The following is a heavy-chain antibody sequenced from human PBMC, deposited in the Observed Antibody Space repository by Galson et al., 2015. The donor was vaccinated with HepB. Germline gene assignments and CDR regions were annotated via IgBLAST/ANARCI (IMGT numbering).Heavy chain of an antibody. CDR2: ISYDGSNK. J-gene: IGHJ4*02. V-gene: IGHV3-30*18. Sequence: SLRLSCAASGFTFSSYGMHWVRQAPGKGLEWVAVISYDGSNKYYADSVKGRFTISRDNSKNTLYLQMNSLRAEDTAVYYCAKDPEYYDILTGPKGYFDYWGQGTLVTVSS. D-gene: IGHD3-9*01. CDR3: AKDPEYYDILTGPKGYFDY. CDR1: GFTFSSYG.